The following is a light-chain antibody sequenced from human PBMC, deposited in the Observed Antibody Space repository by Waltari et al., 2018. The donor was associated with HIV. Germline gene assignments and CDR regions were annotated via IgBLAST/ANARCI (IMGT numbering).Light chain of an antibody. CDR1: HVVSNNF. CDR3: QQYHVTPFT. Sequence: EIVLTQSPGTLSLSPGESATLTCRASHVVSNNFFAWNQQLPGQAPRLLIYGASSRATGIPDRFSGSGSGTDFTLTSSILEAEDFAVYYCQQYHVTPFTFGQGTRLEIK. CDR2: GAS. J-gene: IGKJ5*01. V-gene: IGKV3-20*01.